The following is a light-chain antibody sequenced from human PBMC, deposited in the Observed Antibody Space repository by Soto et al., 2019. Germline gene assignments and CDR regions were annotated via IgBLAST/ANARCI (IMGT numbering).Light chain of an antibody. CDR2: DVS. Sequence: DIQMTQSPSTLPASVGDRVTITCRASQRISSWLAWYQQKPGKAPKLLIYDVSSLESGVPSRFSGSGSGTEFTLTISSLQPNDFATYYCQQYDTYWGTFGQGTKVDIK. J-gene: IGKJ1*01. V-gene: IGKV1-5*01. CDR1: QRISSW. CDR3: QQYDTYWGT.